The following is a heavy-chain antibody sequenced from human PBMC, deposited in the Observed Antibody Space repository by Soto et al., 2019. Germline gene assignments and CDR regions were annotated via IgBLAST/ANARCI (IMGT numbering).Heavy chain of an antibody. CDR1: GFTFSSYA. V-gene: IGHV3-30-3*01. CDR2: ISYDGSNK. CDR3: ARDFSDCGGDCHFDY. J-gene: IGHJ4*02. D-gene: IGHD2-21*02. Sequence: QVQLVESGGGVVQPGRSLRRSCAASGFTFSSYAMHWVRQAPGKGLEWVAVISYDGSNKYYADSVKGRFTISRDNSKNTLYLQMNSLRAEDTAVYYCARDFSDCGGDCHFDYWGQGTLVTVSS.